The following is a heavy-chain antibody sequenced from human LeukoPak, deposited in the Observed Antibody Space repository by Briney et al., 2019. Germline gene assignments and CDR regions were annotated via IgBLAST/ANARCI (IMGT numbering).Heavy chain of an antibody. J-gene: IGHJ3*02. Sequence: SETLSLTCTVSGGSISSYYWSWIRQPPGKGLEWIGYIYYSGSTSYNPSLKSRVTISVDTSKNQFSLKLSSVTAADTAVYYCARDVVSYDSSGYYYVSDAFDIWGQGTMVTVSS. D-gene: IGHD3-22*01. CDR2: IYYSGST. CDR1: GGSISSYY. V-gene: IGHV4-59*01. CDR3: ARDVVSYDSSGYYYVSDAFDI.